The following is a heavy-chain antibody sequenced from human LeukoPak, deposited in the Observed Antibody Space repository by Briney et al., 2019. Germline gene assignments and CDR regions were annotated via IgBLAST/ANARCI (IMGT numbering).Heavy chain of an antibody. CDR1: GFTFSSYA. D-gene: IGHD3-9*01. V-gene: IGHV3-23*01. Sequence: GGSLRLSCAASGFTFSSYAMSWVRQAPGKGLEWVSAISGSGGSTYYADSVKGRSTISRDNSKNTLYLQMNSLRAEDTAVYYCAKVVDRYYDILTGYYYWGQGTLVTVSS. J-gene: IGHJ4*02. CDR2: ISGSGGST. CDR3: AKVVDRYYDILTGYYY.